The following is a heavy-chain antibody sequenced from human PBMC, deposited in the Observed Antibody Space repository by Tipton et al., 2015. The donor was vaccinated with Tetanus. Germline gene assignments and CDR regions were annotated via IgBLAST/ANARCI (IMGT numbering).Heavy chain of an antibody. Sequence: LVKPSETLFLTCTVSRGPISSYYWSWIRQPAGKGLEWIGHISNGNPDYTPSLKNRVTLSVDLSKNDFSLKLRSVTAADTGVYYCARGITDGYFRRFDYWGQGTVVAVSP. CDR2: ISNGNP. D-gene: IGHD5-24*01. CDR1: RGPISSYY. J-gene: IGHJ4*02. V-gene: IGHV4-4*07. CDR3: ARGITDGYFRRFDY.